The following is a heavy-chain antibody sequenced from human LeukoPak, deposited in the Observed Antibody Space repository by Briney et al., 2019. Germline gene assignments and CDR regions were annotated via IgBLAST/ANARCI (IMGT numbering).Heavy chain of an antibody. CDR3: ARSEYSYGPTFDY. CDR1: GFTFSSYS. D-gene: IGHD5-18*01. J-gene: IGHJ4*02. CDR2: ISSSSII. Sequence: GGSLRLSCAASGFTFSSYSMNWVRQAPGKGLEWVSYISSSSIIYYADSVKGRFTISRDNAKNSLYLQMNSLRDEDTAVYYCARSEYSYGPTFDYWGQGTLVTVSS. V-gene: IGHV3-48*02.